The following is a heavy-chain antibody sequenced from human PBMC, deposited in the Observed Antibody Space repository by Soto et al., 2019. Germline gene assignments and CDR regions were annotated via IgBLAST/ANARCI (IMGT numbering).Heavy chain of an antibody. CDR3: AHRAYFDSGKHFDY. J-gene: IGHJ4*02. Sequence: QITLKESGPTLVKPTQTLTLTCTFSGFSLSTSGVGVGWIRQPPGKALEWLAIIYWDDEKRYSPSLKTRLTVTKDTSKNHVVLTMTNVDPVDTATYYCAHRAYFDSGKHFDYWGQGTLVSVSS. D-gene: IGHD3-10*01. CDR1: GFSLSTSGVG. V-gene: IGHV2-5*02. CDR2: IYWDDEK.